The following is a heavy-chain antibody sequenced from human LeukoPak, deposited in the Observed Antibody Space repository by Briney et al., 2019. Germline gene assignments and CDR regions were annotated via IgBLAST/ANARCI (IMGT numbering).Heavy chain of an antibody. J-gene: IGHJ3*02. Sequence: SVKLLCKHTRCSFSSYAISWVRQAPGQGLEWMGGIIPIFGTANYAQKFQGRVTITADKSTRTVYMDLSSLRSEDTAVYYCARDQGVYFGSRDAFDIWGQGTMVTVSS. V-gene: IGHV1-69*06. CDR1: RCSFSSYA. CDR2: IIPIFGTA. CDR3: ARDQGVYFGSRDAFDI. D-gene: IGHD3-10*01.